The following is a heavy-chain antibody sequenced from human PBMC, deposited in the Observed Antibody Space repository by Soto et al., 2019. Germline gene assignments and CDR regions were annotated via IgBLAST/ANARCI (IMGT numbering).Heavy chain of an antibody. J-gene: IGHJ2*01. CDR2: IYYSGST. V-gene: IGHV4-31*03. CDR1: GGFISSGGYY. CDR3: ARRRGNFGL. Sequence: QVQLQESGPGLVKPSQTLSLTCTVSGGFISSGGYYWSWIRQHPGKGLEWIGYIYYSGSTYYNPSLKRRVSMSIDTSKDQCSLKLNSVTAADTAVYYCARRRGNFGLWGRGTLVTVSS. D-gene: IGHD1-1*01.